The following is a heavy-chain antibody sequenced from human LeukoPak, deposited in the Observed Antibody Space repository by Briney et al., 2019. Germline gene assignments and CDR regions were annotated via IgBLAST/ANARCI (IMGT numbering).Heavy chain of an antibody. Sequence: GGSLRLSCAASGITFSSYGMHWVRQTPGKGLEWVVVIWYDGSNKYYADSVKGRFTISRDNSKNTLYLQMNSLRAEDTAVYYCAKERLGYCSAGSCYVFDYWGQGTLVTVSS. J-gene: IGHJ4*02. D-gene: IGHD2-15*01. CDR3: AKERLGYCSAGSCYVFDY. CDR1: GITFSSYG. CDR2: IWYDGSNK. V-gene: IGHV3-33*06.